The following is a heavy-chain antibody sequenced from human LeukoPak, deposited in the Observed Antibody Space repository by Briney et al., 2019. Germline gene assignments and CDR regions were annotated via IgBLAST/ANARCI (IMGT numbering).Heavy chain of an antibody. CDR3: ARVRYCSSTSCYGIFDY. CDR1: GFTFSSYA. CDR2: ISGSGGST. Sequence: GGSLRLSCAASGFTFSSYAMSWVRQAPGKGLEWVSAISGSGGSTYYADSVKGRFTISRHNSKNTLYLQMNSLRAEDTAVYYCARVRYCSSTSCYGIFDYWGQGTLVTVSS. V-gene: IGHV3-23*01. D-gene: IGHD2-2*01. J-gene: IGHJ4*02.